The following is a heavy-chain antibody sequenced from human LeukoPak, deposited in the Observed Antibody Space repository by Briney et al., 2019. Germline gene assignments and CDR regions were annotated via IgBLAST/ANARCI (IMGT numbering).Heavy chain of an antibody. CDR3: ARLYYYSSWYFQICYFDY. Sequence: SETLSLTCTVSGGSISSSSYYWGWIRQPPGKGLEWIGSIYYSGSTYYNPSLKSRVTISVDTSKNQFSLNLSSVTAADTAVYYCARLYYYSSWYFQICYFDYWGQGTLVTVSS. CDR1: GGSISSSSYY. J-gene: IGHJ4*02. CDR2: IYYSGST. D-gene: IGHD3-22*01. V-gene: IGHV4-39*01.